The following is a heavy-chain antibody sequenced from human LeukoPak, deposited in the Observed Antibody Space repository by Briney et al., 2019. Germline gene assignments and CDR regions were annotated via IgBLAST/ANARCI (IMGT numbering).Heavy chain of an antibody. CDR3: AKDSGSYSDAFDI. J-gene: IGHJ3*02. CDR2: IWNDGTIK. CDR1: GFTFSSYG. D-gene: IGHD1-26*01. Sequence: GGSLRLSCAASGFTFSSYGMHWVRQAVGKGLEWVAVIWNDGTIKYYADSVKGRFTISRDNSENTLYLQMNSLRAEDTAVYYCAKDSGSYSDAFDIWGQGTMVTVSS. V-gene: IGHV3-30*02.